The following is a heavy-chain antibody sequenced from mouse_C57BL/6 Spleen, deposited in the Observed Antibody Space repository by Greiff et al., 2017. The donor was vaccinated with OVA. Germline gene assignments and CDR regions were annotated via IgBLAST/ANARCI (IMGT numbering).Heavy chain of an antibody. CDR2: IHPNSGST. V-gene: IGHV1-64*01. Sequence: QVQLQQPGAELVKPGASVKLSCKASGYTFTSYWMHWVKQRPGQGLEWIGMIHPNSGSTNYNEKFKSKATLTVDKSSSTAYMQLSSLTSEDSAVYYCAPSYDYAGFAYWGQGTLVTVSA. D-gene: IGHD2-4*01. J-gene: IGHJ3*01. CDR3: APSYDYAGFAY. CDR1: GYTFTSYW.